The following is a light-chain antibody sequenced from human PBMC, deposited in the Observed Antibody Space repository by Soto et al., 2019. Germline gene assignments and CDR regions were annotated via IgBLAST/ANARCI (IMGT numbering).Light chain of an antibody. CDR3: QQYDNLPLI. CDR2: KAS. CDR1: QSISSW. Sequence: DIQMTQSPSTLSASVGDRVTITCRASQSISSWLAWYQQKPGKAPKLLIYKASSLETGVPSRFSGSGSGTDFTLTISSLQPEDFATYYCQQYDNLPLIFGQGTRLEIK. V-gene: IGKV1-5*03. J-gene: IGKJ5*01.